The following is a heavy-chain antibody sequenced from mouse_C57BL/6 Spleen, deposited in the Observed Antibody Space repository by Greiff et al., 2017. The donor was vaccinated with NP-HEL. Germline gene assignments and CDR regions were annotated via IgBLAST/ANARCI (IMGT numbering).Heavy chain of an antibody. D-gene: IGHD2-2*01. V-gene: IGHV7-3*01. CDR3: ARYMALMATVSDYAMDY. J-gene: IGHJ4*01. Sequence: EVKLQESGGGLVQPGGSLSLSCAASGFTFTDYYMSWVRQPPGKALEWLGFIRNKANGYTTEYSASVKGRFTISRDNSQSILYLQMNALRAEDSATYYCARYMALMATVSDYAMDYWGQGTSVTVSS. CDR2: IRNKANGYTT. CDR1: GFTFTDYY.